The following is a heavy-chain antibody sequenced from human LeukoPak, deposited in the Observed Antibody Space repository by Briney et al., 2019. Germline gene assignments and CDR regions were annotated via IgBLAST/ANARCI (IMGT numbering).Heavy chain of an antibody. D-gene: IGHD6-19*01. V-gene: IGHV3-23*01. J-gene: IGHJ4*02. CDR2: ISDGGGRT. CDR3: AKGIYGSSRYPFDY. CDR1: GFTFRNFA. Sequence: GGSLRLSCAASGFTFRNFAMGWVRQAPGKGLEWVSVISDGGGRTYYADFVKGRFTISRDNSKSTLYLQKDSLRADDTAVFYCAKGIYGSSRYPFDYWGQGTLVTVSS.